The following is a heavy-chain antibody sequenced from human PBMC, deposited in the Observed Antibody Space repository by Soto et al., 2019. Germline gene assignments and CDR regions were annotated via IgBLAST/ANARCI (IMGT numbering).Heavy chain of an antibody. CDR3: ARQGNGAEGFDY. J-gene: IGHJ4*02. Sequence: EXLKIYCKCSGYXFPSYLLVWVRQMPGKGLEWMGIFYPGDSDTRYSPSFQGQVTISADRSISTAYLQWSSLKPSDTAMYYCARQGNGAEGFDYWGQGTLGTVSS. CDR2: FYPGDSDT. D-gene: IGHD4-17*01. CDR1: GYXFPSYL. V-gene: IGHV5-51*01.